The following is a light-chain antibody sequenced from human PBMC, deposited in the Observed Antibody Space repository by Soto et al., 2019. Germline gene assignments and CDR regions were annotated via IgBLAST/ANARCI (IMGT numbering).Light chain of an antibody. J-gene: IGKJ2*01. CDR3: HQYGSSPPYT. CDR2: GSS. CDR1: QSIINNY. V-gene: IGKV3-20*01. Sequence: EVVLTQSPGTLSLSPGERVTLSCRASQSIINNYLAWYQQRPGQAPRHLIYGSSDRATGIPDRFSGSGSGTHFTLTISRLEPEDCAVYYCHQYGSSPPYTFGEGTKVEI.